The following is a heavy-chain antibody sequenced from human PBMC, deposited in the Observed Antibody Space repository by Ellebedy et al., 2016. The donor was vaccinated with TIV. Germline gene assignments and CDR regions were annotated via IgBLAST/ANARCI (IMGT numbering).Heavy chain of an antibody. Sequence: ASVKVSXXASGYTFTTYYIHWVRQAPGQGLEWMGIINPSAGSTSYSHKFQGRLTMTSDTSTSTVYLELSSLRSEDTAVYYCARPSLSYCGGDCSWFGPWGQGTLVTVSS. D-gene: IGHD2-21*02. J-gene: IGHJ5*02. CDR1: GYTFTTYY. CDR3: ARPSLSYCGGDCSWFGP. V-gene: IGHV1-46*01. CDR2: INPSAGST.